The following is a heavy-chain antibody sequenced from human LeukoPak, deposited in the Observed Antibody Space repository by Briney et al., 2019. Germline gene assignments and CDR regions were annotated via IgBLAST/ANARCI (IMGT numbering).Heavy chain of an antibody. CDR1: GGSISSSSYY. Sequence: SETLSLTCTVSGGSISSSSYYWGWIRQPPGKGLEWIGSIYYSGSTYYNLSLKSRVTISVDTSKNQFSLKLSSVTAADTAVYYCARGEYYYGSGSPNFDYWGQGTLVTVSS. D-gene: IGHD3-10*01. CDR2: IYYSGST. J-gene: IGHJ4*02. CDR3: ARGEYYYGSGSPNFDY. V-gene: IGHV4-39*07.